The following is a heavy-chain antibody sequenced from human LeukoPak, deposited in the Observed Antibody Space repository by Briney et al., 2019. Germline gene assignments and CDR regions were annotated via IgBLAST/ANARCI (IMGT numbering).Heavy chain of an antibody. V-gene: IGHV4-59*01. CDR1: GASISSYY. CDR2: IYYSGST. D-gene: IGHD4-23*01. Sequence: SETLSLTCAVSGASISSYYWSWIRRPPGKGLEWIAFIYYSGSTKYNPSLKSRVTISVDTSKNQFSLKLSSVTAADTAAYYCARARYGGNSEGYFDLWGRGTLVTVSS. J-gene: IGHJ2*01. CDR3: ARARYGGNSEGYFDL.